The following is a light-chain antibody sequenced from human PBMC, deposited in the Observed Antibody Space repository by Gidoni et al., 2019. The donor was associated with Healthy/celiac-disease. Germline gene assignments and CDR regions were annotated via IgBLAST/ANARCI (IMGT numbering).Light chain of an antibody. J-gene: IGLJ3*02. CDR3: QSYDSSLSGSRV. V-gene: IGLV1-40*01. CDR2: GNS. CDR1: SSNIGAGYD. Sequence: QSVLTQPPSVSGAPGPRVTIPFTGSSSNIGAGYDVHWYQQLPGTAPKLLIYGNSNRPSGVPDRFSGSKSGTSASLAITGLQAEDEADYYCQSYDSSLSGSRVFGGGTKLTVL.